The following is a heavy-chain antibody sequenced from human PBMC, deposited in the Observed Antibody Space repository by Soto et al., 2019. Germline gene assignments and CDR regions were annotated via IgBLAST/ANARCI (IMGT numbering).Heavy chain of an antibody. Sequence: GGSLRLSCAASGFTFSNAWMSWVRQAPGKGLEWVGRIKSKTDGGTTDYAAPVKGRFTISRDDSKNTLYLQMNSLKTEDTAVYYCWTLVGQDIVLMVYADDAFDIWGQGTMVTVSS. D-gene: IGHD2-8*01. CDR1: GFTFSNAW. J-gene: IGHJ3*02. V-gene: IGHV3-15*01. CDR3: WTLVGQDIVLMVYADDAFDI. CDR2: IKSKTDGGTT.